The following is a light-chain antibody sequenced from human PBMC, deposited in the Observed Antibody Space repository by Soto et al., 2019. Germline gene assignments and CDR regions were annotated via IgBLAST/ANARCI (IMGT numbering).Light chain of an antibody. CDR2: EVR. CDR1: SSDVGAYDF. Sequence: QSVLTQPASVSGSPGQSITISCTGTSSDVGAYDFVSWYQQHPDKAPKLMTYEVRYRPSGVSNRFSGSKSVNTATLTISGLQAEDEADYYCSSYTTRSTRVFGTGTKATVL. V-gene: IGLV2-14*03. J-gene: IGLJ1*01. CDR3: SSYTTRSTRV.